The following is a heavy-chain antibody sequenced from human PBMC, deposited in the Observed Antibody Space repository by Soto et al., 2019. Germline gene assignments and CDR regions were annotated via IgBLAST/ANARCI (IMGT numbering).Heavy chain of an antibody. D-gene: IGHD4-17*01. CDR2: ISSSSSTI. J-gene: IGHJ6*02. CDR1: GFTFSSYS. V-gene: IGHV3-48*02. Sequence: EVQLVESGGGSVQPGGSLRLSCAASGFTFSSYSINWVRQAPGKGLEWVSYISSSSSTIYYADSVKGRFTISRDNAKNSPYLQMNRLRDEDTAVYYCARDREPDYGDLLGYYYGMDVWGQGTTVTVSS. CDR3: ARDREPDYGDLLGYYYGMDV.